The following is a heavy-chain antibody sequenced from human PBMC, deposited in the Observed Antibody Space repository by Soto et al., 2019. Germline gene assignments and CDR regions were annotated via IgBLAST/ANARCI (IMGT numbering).Heavy chain of an antibody. CDR2: IIPIFGTA. CDR1: GGTFSSYA. J-gene: IGHJ1*01. Sequence: SVKVSCKASGGTFSSYAISWVRQAPGQGLGWMGGIIPIFGTANYAQKFQGRVTITADESTSTAYMELSSLRSEDTAVYYCAREKNSGSYLIQHWGQGTLVTVSS. CDR3: AREKNSGSYLIQH. D-gene: IGHD1-26*01. V-gene: IGHV1-69*13.